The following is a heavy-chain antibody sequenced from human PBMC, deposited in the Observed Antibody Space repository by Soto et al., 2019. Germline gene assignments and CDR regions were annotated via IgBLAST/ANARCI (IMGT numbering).Heavy chain of an antibody. Sequence: ASVKVSCKASGYTFTSYYMHWVRQAPGQGLEWMGIINPSGGSTNYAQKFQGRVTMTRDTSTSTVYMELSSLRPEDTAVYYCARDLRLIAAAGNYYYGMDVWGQGTTVTVSS. CDR1: GYTFTSYY. CDR2: INPSGGST. D-gene: IGHD6-13*01. J-gene: IGHJ6*02. V-gene: IGHV1-46*01. CDR3: ARDLRLIAAAGNYYYGMDV.